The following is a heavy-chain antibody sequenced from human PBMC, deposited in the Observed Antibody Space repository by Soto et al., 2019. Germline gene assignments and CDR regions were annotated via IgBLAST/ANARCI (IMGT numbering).Heavy chain of an antibody. Sequence: GGSLRLSCAASGFTFSSYSMNWVRQAPGKGLEWVSYISSSSSTIYYTDSVKGRFTISRDKAKNALYLKMNNLRAEDTAVYYCARQRTGREPFDYRGQGTRVTLSS. J-gene: IGHJ4*01. V-gene: IGHV3-48*01. CDR2: ISSSSSTI. CDR3: ARQRTGREPFDY. CDR1: GFTFSSYS.